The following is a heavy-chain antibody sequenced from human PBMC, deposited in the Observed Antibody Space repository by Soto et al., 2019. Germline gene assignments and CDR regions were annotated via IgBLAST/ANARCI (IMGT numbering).Heavy chain of an antibody. J-gene: IGHJ6*02. V-gene: IGHV4-4*02. CDR2: IYHSGST. CDR1: GGSISSSNW. Sequence: TSETLSLTCTVSGGSISSSNWWSWVRQPPGKGLEWIGEIYHSGSTNYNPSLKSRVTISVDKSKNQFSLKLSSVTAADTAVYYCARVPYYYYYGMDVWGQGTTVTVSS. CDR3: ARVPYYYYYGMDV.